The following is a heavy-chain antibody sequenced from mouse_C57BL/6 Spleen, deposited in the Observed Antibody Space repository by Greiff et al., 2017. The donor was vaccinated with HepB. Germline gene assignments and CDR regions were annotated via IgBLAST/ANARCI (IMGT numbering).Heavy chain of an antibody. V-gene: IGHV5-4*01. CDR3: AREGL. CDR2: ISDGGSYT. CDR1: GFTFSSYA. Sequence: EVKLMESGGGLVKPGGSLKLSCAASGFTFSSYAMSWVRQTPEKRLEWVATISDGGSYTYYPDNVKGRFTISRDNAKNNLYLQMSHLKSEDTAMYYCAREGLWGQGTTLTVSS. J-gene: IGHJ2*01. D-gene: IGHD3-1*01.